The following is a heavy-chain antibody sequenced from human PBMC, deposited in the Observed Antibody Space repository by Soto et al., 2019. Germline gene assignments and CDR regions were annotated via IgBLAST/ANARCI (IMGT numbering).Heavy chain of an antibody. V-gene: IGHV1-69*13. CDR3: ARETPARHYDRSRYYSN. CDR2: IIPIFGTT. D-gene: IGHD3-22*01. CDR1: GVTLSSYA. Sequence: TSVKVSCKASGVTLSSYAISWVQQAPGQGLEWMGGIIPIFGTTDYAQKFQGRVTISADESTSTAYMELRSLSSEDTAVYYCARETPARHYDRSRYYSNWGQGTLVTVSS. J-gene: IGHJ4*02.